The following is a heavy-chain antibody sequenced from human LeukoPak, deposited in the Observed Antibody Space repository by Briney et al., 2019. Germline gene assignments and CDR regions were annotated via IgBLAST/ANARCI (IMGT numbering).Heavy chain of an antibody. CDR1: GFTFSSYS. D-gene: IGHD6-13*01. Sequence: PGGSLRLSCAASGFTFSSYSMNWVRQAPGKGLEWVSPISSSSSYIYYADSVKGRLTISRDNAKNSLYLQMNSLRAEDTAVYYCARVVRGSSWLNWFDPWGQGTLVTVSS. CDR2: ISSSSSYI. CDR3: ARVVRGSSWLNWFDP. V-gene: IGHV3-21*01. J-gene: IGHJ5*02.